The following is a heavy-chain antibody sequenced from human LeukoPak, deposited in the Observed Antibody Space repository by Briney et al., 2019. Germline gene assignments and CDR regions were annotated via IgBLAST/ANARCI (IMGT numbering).Heavy chain of an antibody. D-gene: IGHD6-19*01. J-gene: IGHJ4*02. CDR2: ISNDGSNK. V-gene: IGHV3-30*18. CDR3: AKAYGLEQWLVVGVIDY. Sequence: GGSLRLSCAASGFTFSSYGMHWVRQAPGKGLEWEAVISNDGSNKYYADSVKGRFTISRDNSKNTLYLQMNSLRAEDTAVYYCAKAYGLEQWLVVGVIDYWGQGTLVTVSS. CDR1: GFTFSSYG.